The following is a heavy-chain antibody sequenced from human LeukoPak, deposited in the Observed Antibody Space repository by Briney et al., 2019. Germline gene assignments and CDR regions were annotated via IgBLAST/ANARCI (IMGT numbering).Heavy chain of an antibody. V-gene: IGHV4-61*02. CDR2: MSSSGVS. Sequence: SQTLSLTCTVSNGSISSDTYFWSWIRQPAGKGLEWIGRMSSSGVSTYSPSLKSRVTMSVDTSKNQFSLNLSSVTAADTAVYYCARDGYYYASGLYYYMDVWGKGTTVTISS. D-gene: IGHD3-10*01. CDR3: ARDGYYYASGLYYYMDV. CDR1: NGSISSDTYF. J-gene: IGHJ6*03.